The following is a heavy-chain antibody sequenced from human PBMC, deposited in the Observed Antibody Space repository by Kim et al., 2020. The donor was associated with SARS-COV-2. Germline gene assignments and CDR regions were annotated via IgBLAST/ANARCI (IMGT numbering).Heavy chain of an antibody. CDR2: I. CDR3: ATAVSTDWFDP. V-gene: IGHV3-11*04. Sequence: IYYADSVKGRFTISRDNAKNSLYLQMNSLRAEDTAVYYCATAVSTDWFDPWGQGTLVTVSS. D-gene: IGHD2-2*01. J-gene: IGHJ5*02.